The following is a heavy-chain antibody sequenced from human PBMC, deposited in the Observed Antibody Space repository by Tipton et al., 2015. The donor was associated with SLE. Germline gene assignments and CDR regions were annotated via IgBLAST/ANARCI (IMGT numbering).Heavy chain of an antibody. D-gene: IGHD6-13*01. V-gene: IGHV4-34*01. CDR1: GGSISSYY. Sequence: TLSLTCAVSGGSISSYYWSWIRQPPGKGLEWIGEINHSGSTNYNPSLKSRVTISVDTSKNQFSLKLSSVTAADTAVYYCARRWGSSRSYVDVWGKGTTVTVSS. CDR3: ARRWGSSRSYVDV. J-gene: IGHJ6*03. CDR2: INHSGST.